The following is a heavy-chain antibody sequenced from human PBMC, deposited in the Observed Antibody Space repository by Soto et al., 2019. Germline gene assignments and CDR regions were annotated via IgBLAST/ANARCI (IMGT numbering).Heavy chain of an antibody. CDR1: NGSISSLSW. D-gene: IGHD3-16*01. CDR2: IYHSGTT. V-gene: IGHV4-4*02. CDR3: AKVVPFVSGSFYPYDAFDF. Sequence: QVQLQESGPGLVEPSGTLSLTCAVSNGSISSLSWWVWVRQSPGTGLERIGEIYHSGTTNYNPSLKSRVTISVDKSNNQFSLTLRSLTAADTAVYYCAKVVPFVSGSFYPYDAFDFWGRGTMVTVSS. J-gene: IGHJ3*01.